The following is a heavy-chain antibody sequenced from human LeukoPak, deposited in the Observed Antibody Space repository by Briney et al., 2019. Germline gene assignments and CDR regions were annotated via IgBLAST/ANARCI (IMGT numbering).Heavy chain of an antibody. J-gene: IGHJ4*02. CDR3: TKGSRSSWFPRPEY. Sequence: PGGSLRLSCAASGFTFSSYAMSWVRQAPGKGLEWVSAISGSGGSTYYADSVKGRFTISRDNSKNTLYLQMNSLRAEDTAVYYCTKGSRSSWFPRPEYWGQGTLVAVSS. D-gene: IGHD6-6*01. V-gene: IGHV3-23*01. CDR2: ISGSGGST. CDR1: GFTFSSYA.